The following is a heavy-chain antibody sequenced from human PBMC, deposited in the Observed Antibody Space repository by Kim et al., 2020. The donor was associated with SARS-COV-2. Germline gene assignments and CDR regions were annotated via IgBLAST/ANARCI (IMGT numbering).Heavy chain of an antibody. CDR3: AKVSSGSSGWFEYFQN. J-gene: IGHJ1*01. D-gene: IGHD6-19*01. Sequence: GGSLRLSCAXSGFTFNNYAMSWVRQAPGKGLEWVSGIRGSGDRTSYADSMKGRFTISRDNSRNTLYLQMDSLRAEDTAVYYCAKVSSGSSGWFEYFQNWGQGTLVTVSS. CDR2: IRGSGDRT. CDR1: GFTFNNYA. V-gene: IGHV3-23*01.